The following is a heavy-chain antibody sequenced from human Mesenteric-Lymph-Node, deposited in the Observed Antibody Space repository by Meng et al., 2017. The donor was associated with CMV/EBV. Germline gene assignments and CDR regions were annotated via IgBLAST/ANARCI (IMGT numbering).Heavy chain of an antibody. D-gene: IGHD4-11*01. CDR3: GVWLLTTVRAPYFDY. V-gene: IGHV3-74*01. Sequence: GESLKISCAASGFTFSSYWIHWVRQAPGKGLVWVSRINSDGSSTSYADSVKGRFTISRDNAKNTLYLQMNSLRVEDTAVYYCGVWLLTTVRAPYFDYWGQGTLVTVSS. J-gene: IGHJ4*02. CDR1: GFTFSSYW. CDR2: INSDGSST.